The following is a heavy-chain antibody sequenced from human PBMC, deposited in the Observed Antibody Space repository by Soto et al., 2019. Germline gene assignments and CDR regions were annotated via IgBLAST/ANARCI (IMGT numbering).Heavy chain of an antibody. V-gene: IGHV3-74*01. CDR1: GFTFSSYW. CDR2: INSDGSST. J-gene: IGHJ6*02. Sequence: GGSLRLSCAASGFTFSSYWMHWVRQAPGKGLVWVSRINSDGSSTSYADSVKGRFTISRDNAKNTLYLQMNRLRAEDTDVYYCERSCTSCYYYYYYGMDVWGQGTTVTVSS. CDR3: ERSCTSCYYYYYYGMDV. D-gene: IGHD2-2*01.